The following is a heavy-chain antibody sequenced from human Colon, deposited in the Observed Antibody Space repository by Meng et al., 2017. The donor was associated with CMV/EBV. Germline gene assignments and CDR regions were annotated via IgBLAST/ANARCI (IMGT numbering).Heavy chain of an antibody. CDR3: LRDMGTGYYDSSGDY. CDR1: GFTFGDYG. V-gene: IGHV3-49*04. J-gene: IGHJ4*02. CDR2: VRSKSHGGTA. Sequence: GESLKISCPASGFTFGDYGLTWVRQSPGKGLEWVGFVRSKSHGGTAQYAASVKGRFTISRDDSKRVAYLQMNSLKTEDTAIYYCLRDMGTGYYDSSGDYWSQGTLVTVSS. D-gene: IGHD3-22*01.